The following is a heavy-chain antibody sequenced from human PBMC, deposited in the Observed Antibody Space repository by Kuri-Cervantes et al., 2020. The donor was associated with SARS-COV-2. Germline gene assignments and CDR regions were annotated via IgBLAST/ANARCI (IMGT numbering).Heavy chain of an antibody. J-gene: IGHJ4*02. CDR1: GFTVSSNY. CDR2: IYSCGST. CDR3: ASGYDSSGYYYPYYFDY. Sequence: GESLKISCAASGFTVSSNYMSWVRQAPGKGLEWVSVIYSCGSTYYADSVKGRFTISRDNSKNTLYLQMNSLRAEDTAVYYCASGYDSSGYYYPYYFDYWGQGTLVTVSS. D-gene: IGHD3-22*01. V-gene: IGHV3-53*01.